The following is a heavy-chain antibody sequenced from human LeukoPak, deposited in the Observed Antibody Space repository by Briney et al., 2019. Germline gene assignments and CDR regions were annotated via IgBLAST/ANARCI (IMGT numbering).Heavy chain of an antibody. Sequence: PGRSLRLSCAASGFTFSNYVMHWVRQPPGKGLEWVALTWSDGSTKYSADSVKGRFTISRDNSKNTLYLQMNSLRAEDTAVYYCAKDRSGSYCIDYWGQGTLVTVSS. V-gene: IGHV3-33*06. CDR1: GFTFSNYV. D-gene: IGHD3-10*01. J-gene: IGHJ4*02. CDR2: TWSDGSTK. CDR3: AKDRSGSYCIDY.